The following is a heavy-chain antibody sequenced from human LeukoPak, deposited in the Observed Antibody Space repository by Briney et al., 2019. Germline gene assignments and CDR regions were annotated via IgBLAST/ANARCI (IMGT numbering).Heavy chain of an antibody. CDR3: ARGPRIRFLEWSPPDRLVP. V-gene: IGHV3-48*01. Sequence: GGSLRLSCAPSGLSFSSYSMNWVRQAPGKGLEWVSYISISSSTICYANSMKGRYTNSRDKAKNSLNLQMISLRAEDAAVYYCARGPRIRFLEWSPPDRLVPWGQGTLVTVSS. D-gene: IGHD3-3*01. CDR2: ISISSSTI. J-gene: IGHJ5*02. CDR1: GLSFSSYS.